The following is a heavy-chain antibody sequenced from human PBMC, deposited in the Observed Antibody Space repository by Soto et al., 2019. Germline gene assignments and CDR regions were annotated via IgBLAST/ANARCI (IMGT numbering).Heavy chain of an antibody. J-gene: IGHJ4*02. CDR3: ARVPTGKYGVWNY. V-gene: IGHV3-74*01. CDR2: INPGGSIT. Sequence: PGGSLRLSCAASGFTFSSYWMHWVRQAPGKGLVWVSRINPGGSITAYADSVKGRFTISRDNAKNTLYLQMNSLRGDDTAVYYCARVPTGKYGVWNYWGQGTLVTVPQ. CDR1: GFTFSSYW. D-gene: IGHD2-8*01.